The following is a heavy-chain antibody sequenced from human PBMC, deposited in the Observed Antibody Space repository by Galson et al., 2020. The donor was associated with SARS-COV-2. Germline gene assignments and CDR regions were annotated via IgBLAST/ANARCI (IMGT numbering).Heavy chain of an antibody. J-gene: IGHJ3*02. D-gene: IGHD3-10*01. CDR3: ARRATDVLLWFGEFVDI. CDR2: INHSGST. CDR1: GGSFSGYY. V-gene: IGHV4-34*01. Sequence: SQASETLSLTCAVYGGSFSGYYWSWIRQPPGKGLEWIGEINHSGSTNYNPSLKSRVTISVDTSKNQFSLKLSSVTAADTAVYYCARRATDVLLWFGEFVDIWGQGTMVTVSS.